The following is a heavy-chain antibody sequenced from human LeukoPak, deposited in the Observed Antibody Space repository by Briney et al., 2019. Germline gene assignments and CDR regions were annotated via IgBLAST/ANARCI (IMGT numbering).Heavy chain of an antibody. J-gene: IGHJ4*02. CDR3: AREKAAAGFDY. V-gene: IGHV3-21*01. D-gene: IGHD6-13*01. CDR2: ISSSARNT. Sequence: GGSLRLSCATSGFIFSTYNMNWVRQAPGKGPEWVSSISSSARNTYYADSVKGRFTISRDNAKNSLYLQMNSLRAEYTAVYYCAREKAAAGFDYWGQGTLVTVSS. CDR1: GFIFSTYN.